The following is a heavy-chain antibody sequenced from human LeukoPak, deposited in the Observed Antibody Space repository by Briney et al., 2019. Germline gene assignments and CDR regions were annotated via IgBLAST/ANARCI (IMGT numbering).Heavy chain of an antibody. Sequence: ASVKVSCKASGYTFTGYHMHWVRQAPGQGLEWMGWINPNSGGTNYAQKFQGRVTMTRETSISTAYMELSRLRSDDTAVYYCVRGGYYDILTSYLNYWGQGTLVTVSS. J-gene: IGHJ4*02. D-gene: IGHD3-9*01. CDR1: GYTFTGYH. CDR3: VRGGYYDILTSYLNY. V-gene: IGHV1-2*02. CDR2: INPNSGGT.